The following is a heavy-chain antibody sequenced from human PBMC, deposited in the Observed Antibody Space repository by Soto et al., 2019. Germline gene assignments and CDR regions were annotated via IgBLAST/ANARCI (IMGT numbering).Heavy chain of an antibody. D-gene: IGHD6-19*01. V-gene: IGHV3-23*05. J-gene: IGHJ4*02. CDR1: VSTFGDSA. CDR3: AKDWGGIAVAGWTD. CDR2: VFVPYTGPET. Sequence: WWSLRPSCTASVSTFGDSATAWLRQVPGKGWEWLSTVFVPYTGPETFYADSVNGRLINSRNASRNKMYMELNSLRVDDSAVYYCAKDWGGIAVAGWTDLGRGTLVTVSS.